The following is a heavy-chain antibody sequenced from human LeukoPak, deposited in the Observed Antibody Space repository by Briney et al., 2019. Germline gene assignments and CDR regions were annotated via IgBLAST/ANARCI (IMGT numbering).Heavy chain of an antibody. J-gene: IGHJ4*02. CDR1: GGSISSGGYY. D-gene: IGHD5-12*01. V-gene: IGHV4-31*03. CDR3: AKYSGYDNGAAFDY. CDR2: IYYSGST. Sequence: SETLSLTCTVSGGSISSGGYYWRWIRQHPGKGLECIGYIYYSGSTYYNPSLKSRVTISVDTSKNQFSLKLSSVTAADTAVYYCAKYSGYDNGAAFDYWGQGTLVTVSS.